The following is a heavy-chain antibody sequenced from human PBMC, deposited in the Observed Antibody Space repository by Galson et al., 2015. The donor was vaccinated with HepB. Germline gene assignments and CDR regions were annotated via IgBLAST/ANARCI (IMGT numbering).Heavy chain of an antibody. V-gene: IGHV1-18*01. Sequence: SCKASGYTCNSYDINWVRQAPRQGLEWMGWISSYNGNTNYAQKFQGRLTMTTDTSTSTAYLVLRNLRSDDTAMYYCATGGSYHYWGQGTLVTVSS. J-gene: IGHJ4*02. CDR1: GYTCNSYD. CDR2: ISSYNGNT. CDR3: ATGGSYHY. D-gene: IGHD1-26*01.